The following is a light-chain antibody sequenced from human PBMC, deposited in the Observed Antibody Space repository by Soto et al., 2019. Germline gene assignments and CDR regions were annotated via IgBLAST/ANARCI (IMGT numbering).Light chain of an antibody. V-gene: IGLV2-14*01. J-gene: IGLJ1*01. Sequence: QSVLTQSASVSGSPGQSITISCTGTSSDVGGYNYVSWYQQHPGKAPKLMIYDVVNRPSGVSNRFSGSKSGNAASLTISGLQSEDEADYYCSSYTSSDTLVFGTGTKLTVL. CDR3: SSYTSSDTLV. CDR1: SSDVGGYNY. CDR2: DVV.